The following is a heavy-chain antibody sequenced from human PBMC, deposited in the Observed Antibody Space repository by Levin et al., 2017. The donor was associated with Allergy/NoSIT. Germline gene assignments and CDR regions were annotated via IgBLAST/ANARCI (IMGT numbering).Heavy chain of an antibody. J-gene: IGHJ5*02. V-gene: IGHV3-48*02. CDR3: ARGPPLFDP. CDR2: IGISSSTI. CDR1: GFTFSSYS. Sequence: GESLKISCAASGFTFSSYSMNWVRQAPGKGLEWISYIGISSSTIYYADSVKGRFTISRDNAKNSLYLQMNSLSDEDTAVYYCARGPPLFDPWGQGTLVTVSS.